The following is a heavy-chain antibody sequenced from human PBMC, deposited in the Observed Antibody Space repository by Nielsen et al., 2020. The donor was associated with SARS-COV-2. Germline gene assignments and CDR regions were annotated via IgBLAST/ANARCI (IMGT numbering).Heavy chain of an antibody. J-gene: IGHJ4*02. CDR2: INWNGGST. Sequence: VRQAPGKGLEWVSNINWNGGSTGYADSVKGRFTISRDNAKNSLYLQMNSLRAEDTAVYYCARGITFGGVIVIPRYYFDYWGQGTLVTVSS. V-gene: IGHV3-20*03. CDR3: ARGITFGGVIVIPRYYFDY. D-gene: IGHD3-16*02.